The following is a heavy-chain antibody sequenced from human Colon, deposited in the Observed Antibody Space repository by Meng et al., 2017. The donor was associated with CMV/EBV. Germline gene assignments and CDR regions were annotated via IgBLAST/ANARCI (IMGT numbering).Heavy chain of an antibody. CDR2: INSDGSST. CDR3: AREDVLLWFGELSGGIDY. J-gene: IGHJ4*02. CDR1: GFNFSSYW. V-gene: IGHV3-74*01. D-gene: IGHD3-10*01. Sequence: GESLKISCAASGFNFSSYWMHWVRQAPGKGLVWVSRINSDGSSTSYADSVKGRFTISRDNAKNTLYLQMNSLRDEDTAVYYCAREDVLLWFGELSGGIDYWGQGTLVTVSS.